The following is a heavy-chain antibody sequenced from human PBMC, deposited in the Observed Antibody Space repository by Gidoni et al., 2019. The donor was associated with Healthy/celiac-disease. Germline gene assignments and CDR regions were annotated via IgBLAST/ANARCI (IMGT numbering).Heavy chain of an antibody. CDR2: ISGSGGST. Sequence: EVQLLESGGGLVQPGGSLSLSCAAPGFTLLSYATSWVRQAPGKGLEWVSAISGSGGSTYYADSVKGRFTISRDNSKNTLYLQMNSLRAEDTAVYYCANGGYCSGGSCYPDYFDYWGQGTLVTVSS. D-gene: IGHD2-15*01. J-gene: IGHJ4*02. V-gene: IGHV3-23*01. CDR3: ANGGYCSGGSCYPDYFDY. CDR1: GFTLLSYA.